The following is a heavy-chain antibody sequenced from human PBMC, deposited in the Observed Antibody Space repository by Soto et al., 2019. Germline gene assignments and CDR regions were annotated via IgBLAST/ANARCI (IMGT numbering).Heavy chain of an antibody. D-gene: IGHD2-8*01. CDR3: ARGDSTDCSNGVCSFFYNHGMDV. CDR2: INPKSGGT. J-gene: IGHJ6*02. CDR1: GYSFTDYH. V-gene: IGHV1-2*04. Sequence: VKVSCKASGYSFTDYHIHWVRQAPGQGLEWLGRINPKSGGTSTAQKFQGWVTMTTDTSISTASMELTRLTSDDTAIYYCARGDSTDCSNGVCSFFYNHGMDVWGQGTTVTVSS.